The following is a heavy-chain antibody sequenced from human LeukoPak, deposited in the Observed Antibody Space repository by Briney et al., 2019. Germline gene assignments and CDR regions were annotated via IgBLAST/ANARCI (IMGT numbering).Heavy chain of an antibody. V-gene: IGHV4-34*01. J-gene: IGHJ5*02. CDR1: GGSFSGYY. CDR2: INHSGST. D-gene: IGHD2-2*02. CDR3: ARGNRFVVVPAAIVWFDP. Sequence: SETLSLTCAVYGGSFSGYYWSWIRQPPGKGLEWIGKINHSGSTNYNPSLKSRVTISVDTSKNQFSLKLSSVTAADTAVYYCARGNRFVVVPAAIVWFDPWGQGTLVTVSS.